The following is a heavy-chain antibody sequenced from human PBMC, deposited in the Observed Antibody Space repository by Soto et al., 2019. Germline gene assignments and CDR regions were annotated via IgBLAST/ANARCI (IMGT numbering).Heavy chain of an antibody. CDR3: ARVFPYYDFWSGYYFDY. V-gene: IGHV4-59*01. J-gene: IGHJ4*02. CDR1: GGSISSYY. D-gene: IGHD3-3*01. CDR2: IYYSGST. Sequence: SETLSLTCTFSGGSISSYYWSWIRQPPGKGLEWIGYIYYSGSTNYNPSLKSRVTISVDTSKNQFSLKLSSVTAADTAVYYCARVFPYYDFWSGYYFDYWGQGTLVTVSS.